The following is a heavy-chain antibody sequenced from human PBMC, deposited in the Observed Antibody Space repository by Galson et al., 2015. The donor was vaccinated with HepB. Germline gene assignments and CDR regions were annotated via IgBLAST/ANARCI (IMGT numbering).Heavy chain of an antibody. Sequence: SLRLSCAASGFTFSSYSMNWVRQAPGKGLEWVSSISSSSSYIYYADSVKGRFTISRDNAKNSLYLQMNSLRAEDTAVYYCARVKGLYYFDYWGQGTLVTVSS. CDR1: GFTFSSYS. J-gene: IGHJ4*02. CDR2: ISSSSSYI. CDR3: ARVKGLYYFDY. V-gene: IGHV3-21*01.